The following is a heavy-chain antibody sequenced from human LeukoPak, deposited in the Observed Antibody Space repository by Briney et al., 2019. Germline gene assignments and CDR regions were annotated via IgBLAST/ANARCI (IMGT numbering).Heavy chain of an antibody. D-gene: IGHD3-10*01. CDR3: ASDSGHAFYF. CDR1: GFTFSSAW. Sequence: GGSLRLSSAASGFTFSSAWMHWVRQAPGKGLVWVSRIYSDGSDKTYADSVRGRFTISRDNAKNTVYLQMNSLRAEDSAVYYCASDSGHAFYFWGQGTMVTVSS. CDR2: IYSDGSDK. J-gene: IGHJ3*01. V-gene: IGHV3-74*01.